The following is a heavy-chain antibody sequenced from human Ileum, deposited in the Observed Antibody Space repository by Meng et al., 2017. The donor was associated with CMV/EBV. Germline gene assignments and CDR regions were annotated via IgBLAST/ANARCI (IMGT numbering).Heavy chain of an antibody. J-gene: IGHJ5*02. D-gene: IGHD6-19*01. CDR3: ARGAGWFDP. CDR2: IYSSGTT. V-gene: IGHV4-39*07. CDR1: GGPISRGIYY. Sequence: HLQLPDPAPGLVKPSAPLVSICSVPGGPISRGIYYWGWIRQPPGKGLEWIGSIYSSGTTFHNSSLKSRVSISVDTSKNQFSLTLNSVTAADTAVYYCARGAGWFDPWGQGTLVTVSS.